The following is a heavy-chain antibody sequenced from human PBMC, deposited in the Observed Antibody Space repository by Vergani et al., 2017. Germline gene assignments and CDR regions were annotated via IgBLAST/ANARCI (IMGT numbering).Heavy chain of an antibody. J-gene: IGHJ4*02. CDR2: INHSGST. Sequence: QVQLQQWGAGLLKPSETLSLTCAVYGGSFSGYYWSWIRQPPGKGLEWIGEINHSGSTNYNPSLKSRVTISVDTSKNQFSLKLSSVTAADTAVYYCARGTELGTKLDYWGQGTLVTVSS. CDR3: ARGTELGTKLDY. V-gene: IGHV4-34*01. D-gene: IGHD7-27*01. CDR1: GGSFSGYY.